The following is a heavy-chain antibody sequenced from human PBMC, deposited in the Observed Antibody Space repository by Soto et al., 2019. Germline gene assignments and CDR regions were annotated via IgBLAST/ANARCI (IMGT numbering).Heavy chain of an antibody. D-gene: IGHD6-6*01. CDR2: ISSSSSYI. J-gene: IGHJ3*02. Sequence: GGSLRLSCAASGFTFSSYAMSWVRQAPGKGLEWVSAISSSSSYIYYADSVKGRFTISRDNAKNSLYLQMNSLRAEDTAVYYCARIQLRYDAFDIWGQGTMVTVSS. V-gene: IGHV3-21*01. CDR1: GFTFSSYA. CDR3: ARIQLRYDAFDI.